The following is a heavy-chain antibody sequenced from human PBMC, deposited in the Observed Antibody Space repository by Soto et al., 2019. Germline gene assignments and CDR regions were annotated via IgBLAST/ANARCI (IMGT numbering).Heavy chain of an antibody. V-gene: IGHV1-3*01. Sequence: ASVKVSCKASGYTFTSYAMHWVRQAPGQRLEWMGWINAGNGNTEYSQKFQGRVTITRDTSASTAYMELSSLRSEDTAVYYCARGEDCSGGSCYSEYYWFDPWGQGTLVTVSS. CDR2: INAGNGNT. CDR1: GYTFTSYA. D-gene: IGHD2-15*01. CDR3: ARGEDCSGGSCYSEYYWFDP. J-gene: IGHJ5*02.